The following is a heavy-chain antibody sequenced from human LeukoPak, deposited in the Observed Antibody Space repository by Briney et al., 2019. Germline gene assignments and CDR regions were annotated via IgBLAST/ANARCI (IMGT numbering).Heavy chain of an antibody. CDR2: IYYSGST. J-gene: IGHJ4*02. CDR3: ARLWAPGRIDY. CDR1: GGSISSSSYY. Sequence: SETLSLTCTVSGGSISSSSYYWGWICQPPGKGLEWIGSIYYSGSTYYNPSLKSRVTISVDTSKNQFSLKLSSVTAADTAVYYCARLWAPGRIDYWGQGTLVTVSS. V-gene: IGHV4-39*01. D-gene: IGHD3-10*01.